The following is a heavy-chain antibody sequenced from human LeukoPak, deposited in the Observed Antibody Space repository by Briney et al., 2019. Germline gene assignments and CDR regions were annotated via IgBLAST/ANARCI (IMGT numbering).Heavy chain of an antibody. D-gene: IGHD5-18*01. CDR2: INPNSGGT. V-gene: IGHV1-2*02. J-gene: IGHJ4*02. Sequence: GASVKVSCKASGYTFTSYAMHWVRQAPGQGLEWMGWINPNSGGTNYAQKFQGRVTMTRDTSISTAYMELSRLRSDDTAVYYCARGLGGYSYSGYYFDYWGQGTLVTVSS. CDR1: GYTFTSYA. CDR3: ARGLGGYSYSGYYFDY.